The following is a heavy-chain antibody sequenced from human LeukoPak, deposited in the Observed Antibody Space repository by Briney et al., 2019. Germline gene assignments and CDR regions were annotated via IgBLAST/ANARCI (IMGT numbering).Heavy chain of an antibody. CDR3: TNLWFGDDGNY. CDR1: GFTVSSNY. D-gene: IGHD3-10*01. V-gene: IGHV3-53*01. J-gene: IGHJ4*02. Sequence: GGSLRLSCAASGFTVSSNYMSWVRQAPGKGLEWVSLIYRGGSTYYADSVKGRFTISRDNSKNTLYLQMNSLRAEDTAVYYCTNLWFGDDGNYWGQGTLVTVSS. CDR2: IYRGGST.